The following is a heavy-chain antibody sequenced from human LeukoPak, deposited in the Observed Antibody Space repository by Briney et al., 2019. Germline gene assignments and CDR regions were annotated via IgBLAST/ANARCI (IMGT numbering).Heavy chain of an antibody. D-gene: IGHD3-10*01. Sequence: ASVKVSCKASGYTFTSYDINWVRQATGQGLEWMGWMNPNSGNTGYAQKFQGRVTITRNTSISTAYMELSSLRSEDTAVYYCAREGVYGSGSYSNWFDPWGQGTLVTVSS. V-gene: IGHV1-8*03. CDR1: GYTFTSYD. CDR3: AREGVYGSGSYSNWFDP. J-gene: IGHJ5*02. CDR2: MNPNSGNT.